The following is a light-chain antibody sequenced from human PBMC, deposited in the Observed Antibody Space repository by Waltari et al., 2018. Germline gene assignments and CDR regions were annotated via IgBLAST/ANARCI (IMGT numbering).Light chain of an antibody. CDR3: SSYTSSSTLV. J-gene: IGLJ2*01. Sequence: QSALTQPASVSGSPGQSITISCTGTSSDDGGYNYAPSYQQHPGKAPKLMIYEVSNRPSGVSNRFSGSKSGNTASLTISGLQAEDEADYYCSSYTSSSTLVFGGGTKLTVL. CDR1: SSDDGGYNY. V-gene: IGLV2-14*01. CDR2: EVS.